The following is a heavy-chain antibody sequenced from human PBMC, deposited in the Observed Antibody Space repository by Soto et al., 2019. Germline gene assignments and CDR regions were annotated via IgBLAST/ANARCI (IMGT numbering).Heavy chain of an antibody. CDR3: ASRRELYTAMMQMGTDDDY. CDR1: GGTFSSYT. D-gene: IGHD5-18*01. J-gene: IGHJ4*02. CDR2: IIPILGIA. Sequence: SVKVSCKASGGTFSSYTISWVRQAPGQGLEWMGRIIPILGIANYAQKFQGRVTITADKSTSTAYMELSSLRSEDTAVYYCASRRELYTAMMQMGTDDDYWGQGTLVTVSS. V-gene: IGHV1-69*02.